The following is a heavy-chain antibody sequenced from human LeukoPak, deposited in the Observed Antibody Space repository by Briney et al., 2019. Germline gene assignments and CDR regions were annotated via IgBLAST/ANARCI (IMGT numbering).Heavy chain of an antibody. CDR3: ARDSVSYGPADY. CDR1: GYTFTGYY. Sequence: ASVKVSCKASGYTFTGYYMHWVRQAPGQGLEWMGCINPNSGGTNYAQKFQGRVTMTRDTSISTAYMELSRLRSDDTAVYYCARDSVSYGPADYWGQGTLVTVSS. CDR2: INPNSGGT. J-gene: IGHJ4*02. V-gene: IGHV1-2*02. D-gene: IGHD5-18*01.